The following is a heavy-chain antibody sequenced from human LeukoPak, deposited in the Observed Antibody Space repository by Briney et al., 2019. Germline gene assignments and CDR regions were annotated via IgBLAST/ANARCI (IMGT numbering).Heavy chain of an antibody. CDR3: AKEPLWFGESHFDY. J-gene: IGHJ4*02. D-gene: IGHD3-10*01. V-gene: IGHV3-30-3*01. Sequence: GGSLRLSCAASGFTFSSYAMHWVRQAPGKGLEWVAVISYDGSNKYYADSVKGRFTISRDNSKNTLYLQMNSLRAEDTAVYYCAKEPLWFGESHFDYWGQGTLVTVSS. CDR2: ISYDGSNK. CDR1: GFTFSSYA.